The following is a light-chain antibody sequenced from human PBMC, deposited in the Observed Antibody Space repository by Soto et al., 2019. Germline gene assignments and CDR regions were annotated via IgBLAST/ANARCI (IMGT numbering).Light chain of an antibody. CDR1: QSVNRK. Sequence: EVVLTQSPATLSVSPGERATLSCRASQSVNRKLAWYQQKPGQAPRLLIYDASTRATGIPARFSGSGSGTEFTLTISSLQSEDFAVYFCQQFNNWPRTSGQGTKVDIK. J-gene: IGKJ1*01. CDR2: DAS. CDR3: QQFNNWPRT. V-gene: IGKV3-15*01.